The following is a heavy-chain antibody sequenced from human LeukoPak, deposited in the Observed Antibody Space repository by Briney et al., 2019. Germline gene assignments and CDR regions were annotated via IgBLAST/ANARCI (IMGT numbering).Heavy chain of an antibody. Sequence: ASVKVSCKASGYTFTSYDINWVRQATGQGLEWMGWMNPNSGNTGYAQKFQGRVTMTRNTSISTAYMELSSLRPEDTAVYYCARGSFVVVPAASFDPWGQGTLVTVSS. V-gene: IGHV1-8*01. D-gene: IGHD2-2*01. CDR1: GYTFTSYD. CDR3: ARGSFVVVPAASFDP. CDR2: MNPNSGNT. J-gene: IGHJ5*02.